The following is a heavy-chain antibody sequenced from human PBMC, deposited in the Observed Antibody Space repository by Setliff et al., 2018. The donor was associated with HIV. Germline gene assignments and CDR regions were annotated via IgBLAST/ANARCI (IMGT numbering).Heavy chain of an antibody. CDR2: LYFGDSDP. CDR1: GYSFSTYW. D-gene: IGHD2-15*01. CDR3: ARGRGGYFGGGRYYNLPYFDS. Sequence: GESLKISCKTSGYSFSTYWVGWVRQMPGKGLEWLGILYFGDSDPKYNPSFEGQVTISADKSIKTAFLQWRSLKTSDTAIYYCARGRGGYFGGGRYYNLPYFDSWGQGTLVTVSS. V-gene: IGHV5-51*01. J-gene: IGHJ4*02.